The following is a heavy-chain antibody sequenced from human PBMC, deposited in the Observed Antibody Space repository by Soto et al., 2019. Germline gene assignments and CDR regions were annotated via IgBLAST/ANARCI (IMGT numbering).Heavy chain of an antibody. D-gene: IGHD2-2*01. J-gene: IGHJ6*02. CDR1: GFTFISSA. Sequence: SVKVSCKTSGFTFISSAMQWVRQARGQRLEWIGWIVVGSGHTNYAQKFQERVTITRDMSTTTAYMGLSSLRSEDTAVYYCAAASSTSGGYYGMDVWGQGTTVTVSS. V-gene: IGHV1-58*02. CDR3: AAASSTSGGYYGMDV. CDR2: IVVGSGHT.